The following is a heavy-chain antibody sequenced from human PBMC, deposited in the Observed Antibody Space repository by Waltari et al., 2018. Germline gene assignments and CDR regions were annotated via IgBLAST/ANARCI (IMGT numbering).Heavy chain of an antibody. J-gene: IGHJ4*02. CDR2: INYDGSQK. V-gene: IGHV3-7*01. Sequence: EVQLVESGGGLVQPGGSLRLSCGASGFTFSGYWMSWVRQTPGRGLEWVANINYDGSQKYYADSVKGRFTISRDDAKNSLYLQRNSLRVEDTAVYYCAKSRGFEYWGQGTLITVSS. D-gene: IGHD2-2*01. CDR1: GFTFSGYW. CDR3: AKSRGFEY.